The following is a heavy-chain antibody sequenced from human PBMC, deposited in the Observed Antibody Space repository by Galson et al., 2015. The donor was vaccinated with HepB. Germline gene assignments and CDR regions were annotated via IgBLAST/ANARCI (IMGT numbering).Heavy chain of an antibody. Sequence: SVKVSCKASGGTFSSYAISWVRQAPGQGLEWMGRIIPILGIANYAQKFQGRVTITADKSTSTAYMELSSLRSEDTAVYYCARAKAQKPFDYWGQGTLVTVSS. CDR1: GGTFSSYA. J-gene: IGHJ4*02. V-gene: IGHV1-69*04. CDR2: IIPILGIA. CDR3: ARAKAQKPFDY.